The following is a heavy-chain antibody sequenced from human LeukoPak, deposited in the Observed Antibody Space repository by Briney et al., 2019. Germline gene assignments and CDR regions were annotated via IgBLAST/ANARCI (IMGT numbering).Heavy chain of an antibody. J-gene: IGHJ6*04. Sequence: PGGSLRLSCAASGFTVNNNHMNWVRQAPGKGLEWVSYISSSGSTIYYADSVKGRFTISRDNAKNSLYLQMNSLRAEDTAVYYCAELGITMIGGVWGKGTTVTISS. CDR2: ISSSGSTI. D-gene: IGHD3-10*02. CDR1: GFTVNNNH. CDR3: AELGITMIGGV. V-gene: IGHV3-48*03.